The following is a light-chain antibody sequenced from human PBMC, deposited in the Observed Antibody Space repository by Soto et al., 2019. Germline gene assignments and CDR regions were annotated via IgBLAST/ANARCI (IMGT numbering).Light chain of an antibody. J-gene: IGKJ4*01. CDR1: QSVSGSY. V-gene: IGKV3-20*01. CDR3: QRYGSSHT. Sequence: EIVLTQSPGTLSLSPGERATLSCRASQSVSGSYLAWYQQKPGQAPRLLIYGASSRATGIPDRFSGSGSGTDFTLTISRLEPEDFAVYYCQRYGSSHTFGGGTKVEIK. CDR2: GAS.